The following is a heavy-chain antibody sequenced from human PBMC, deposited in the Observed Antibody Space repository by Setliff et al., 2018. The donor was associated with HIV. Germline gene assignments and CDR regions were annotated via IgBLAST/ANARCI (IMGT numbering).Heavy chain of an antibody. V-gene: IGHV4-59*12. D-gene: IGHD5-12*01. J-gene: IGHJ4*02. CDR3: ARGRRLMAPHYFDN. CDR1: GGSISAYY. CDR2: IYSNGGT. Sequence: SETLSLTCNVSGGSISAYYWSWVRQPPGKRLEWIGYIYSNGGTAYNPSLKSRVTISVDTSKNHFSLRLTSVTAADTAVYYCARGRRLMAPHYFDNWGQGTLVTVSS.